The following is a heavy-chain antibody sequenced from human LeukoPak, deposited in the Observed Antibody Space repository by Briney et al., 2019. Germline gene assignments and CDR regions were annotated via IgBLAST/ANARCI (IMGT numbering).Heavy chain of an antibody. CDR3: AREKRYYDILTGYWRPSHWFDP. V-gene: IGHV4-38-2*02. D-gene: IGHD3-9*01. CDR1: GYSISSGYY. Sequence: SETLSLTCTVSGYSISSGYYWGWIRQPPGKGLEWIGSIYYSGSTYYNPSLKSRVTISVDMSKNQFSLKLSSVTAADTAVYYCAREKRYYDILTGYWRPSHWFDPWGQGTLVTVSS. CDR2: IYYSGST. J-gene: IGHJ5*02.